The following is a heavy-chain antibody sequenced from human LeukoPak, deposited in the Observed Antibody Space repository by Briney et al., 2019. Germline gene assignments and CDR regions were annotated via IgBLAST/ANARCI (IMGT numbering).Heavy chain of an antibody. Sequence: GGSLRLSCAASGFTFDDYAMHWVRQAPGKGLEWVSAISGSGGSTYYADSVKGRFTISRDSSKNSLYLQLNSLRAEDTAVYYCARGGIWGHAFDIWGQGTVVTVSS. V-gene: IGHV3-23*01. CDR1: GFTFDDYA. D-gene: IGHD2-15*01. CDR2: ISGSGGST. J-gene: IGHJ3*02. CDR3: ARGGIWGHAFDI.